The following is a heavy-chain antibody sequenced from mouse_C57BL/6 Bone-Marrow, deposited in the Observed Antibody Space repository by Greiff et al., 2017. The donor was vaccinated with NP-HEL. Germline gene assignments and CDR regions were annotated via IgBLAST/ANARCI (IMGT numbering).Heavy chain of an antibody. Sequence: VHVKQSGAELVRPGSSVKMSCKTSGYTFTSYGINWVKQRPGQGLEWIGYIYIGHGYTEYNEKFKGKATLTSDTSSSTAYMQLSSLTSEDSAIYFCARKGTWERYFDVWGTGTTVTVSS. CDR1: GYTFTSYG. D-gene: IGHD4-1*01. V-gene: IGHV1-58*01. CDR3: ARKGTWERYFDV. J-gene: IGHJ1*03. CDR2: IYIGHGYT.